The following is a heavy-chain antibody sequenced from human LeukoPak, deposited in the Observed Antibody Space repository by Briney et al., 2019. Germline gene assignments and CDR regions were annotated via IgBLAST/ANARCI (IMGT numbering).Heavy chain of an antibody. CDR1: GGSISSYY. J-gene: IGHJ4*02. V-gene: IGHV4-59*08. CDR3: ARHASDDYGDYGHDY. Sequence: SETLSLTCTVSGGSISSYYWSWIRQPPGKGLEWIGYIYYSGSTNYNPSLKSRVTISVDTSKNQFSLKLSSVTAADTAAYYCARHASDDYGDYGHDYWGQGTLVTVSS. D-gene: IGHD4-17*01. CDR2: IYYSGST.